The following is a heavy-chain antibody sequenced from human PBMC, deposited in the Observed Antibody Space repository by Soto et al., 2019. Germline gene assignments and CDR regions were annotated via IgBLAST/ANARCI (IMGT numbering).Heavy chain of an antibody. CDR2: IYYSGST. CDR1: GGSISSGGYY. D-gene: IGHD5-12*01. J-gene: IGHJ5*02. V-gene: IGHV4-31*03. Sequence: QVQLQESGPGLVKPSQTLSLTCTVSGGSISSGGYYWSWIRQHPGKGLEWIGYIYYSGSTYYNPYIKSRVTISVDTSKNQFSLKLSSVTAADTAVYYCARVDGYDFRWFDPWGQGTLVTVSS. CDR3: ARVDGYDFRWFDP.